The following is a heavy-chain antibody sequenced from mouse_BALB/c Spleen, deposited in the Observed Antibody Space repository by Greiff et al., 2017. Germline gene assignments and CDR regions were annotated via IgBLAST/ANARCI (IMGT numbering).Heavy chain of an antibody. CDR2: ISSGGRYT. Sequence: EVQLVESGGDLVKPGGSLKLSCAASGFTFSSYDMSWVRQNPYKRLEWFATISSGGRYTYYPDSVKGRFTISSNIATNTLYLQMSSLKSEDTAMYYCARGGYDYHCFDYWGQGTTLTVSS. D-gene: IGHD2-4*01. J-gene: IGHJ2*01. CDR1: GFTFSSYD. V-gene: IGHV5-6*01. CDR3: ARGGYDYHCFDY.